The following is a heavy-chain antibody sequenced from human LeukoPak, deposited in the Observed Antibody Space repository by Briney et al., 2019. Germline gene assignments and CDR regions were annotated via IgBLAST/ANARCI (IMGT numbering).Heavy chain of an antibody. V-gene: IGHV1-2*02. CDR3: ARGPESGAFDI. CDR2: IYPNSGGT. Sequence: ASVKVSCKASGYTFTAYYMHWMRQAPGQGLEWMGCIYPNSGGTNYAQDFQGRVTLTRDTSISTAYMELSRLRSDDTAVYYCARGPESGAFDIWGQGTMVTVSS. J-gene: IGHJ3*02. D-gene: IGHD3-10*01. CDR1: GYTFTAYY.